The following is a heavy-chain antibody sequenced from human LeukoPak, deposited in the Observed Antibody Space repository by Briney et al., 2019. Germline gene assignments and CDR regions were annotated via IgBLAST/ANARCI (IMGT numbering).Heavy chain of an antibody. CDR2: INPDGNKK. J-gene: IGHJ5*02. Sequence: PGGSLRLSCAVSGLTFSSSWMDWVRQAPGKGLEWVASINPDGNKKYSADSVKGRFTISRDNAKNTLYLQMNSLRAEDTAVYYCARADRITIFGVVIYWFDPWGQGTLVTVSS. V-gene: IGHV3-7*01. D-gene: IGHD3-3*01. CDR3: ARADRITIFGVVIYWFDP. CDR1: GLTFSSSW.